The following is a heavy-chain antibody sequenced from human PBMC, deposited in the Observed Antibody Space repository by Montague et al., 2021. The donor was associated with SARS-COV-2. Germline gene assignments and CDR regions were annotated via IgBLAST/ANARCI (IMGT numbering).Heavy chain of an antibody. Sequence: SLRLSCAASGFTFSSYAMSWVRQAPGKGLEWVSVIHNDDGNTYYGDSVKGRFTISRDNSKNTLYLQMNSLRAEDTAVYYCAKAYSSSWWNWFDPWGQGTLVTVSS. CDR3: AKAYSSSWWNWFDP. V-gene: IGHV3-23*03. J-gene: IGHJ5*02. D-gene: IGHD6-13*01. CDR2: IHNDDGNT. CDR1: GFTFSSYA.